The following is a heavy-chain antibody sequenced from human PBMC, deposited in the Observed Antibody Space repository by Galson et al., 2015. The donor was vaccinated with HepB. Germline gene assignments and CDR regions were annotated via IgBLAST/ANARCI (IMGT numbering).Heavy chain of an antibody. CDR2: FDPEDGET. J-gene: IGHJ3*02. CDR3: ATTSSGYSSGWYDAFDI. V-gene: IGHV1-24*01. Sequence: SCKVSGYTLTELSMHWVRQAPGKGLEWMGGFDPEDGETIYAQKFQGRVTMTEDTSTDTAYMELSSLRSEDTAVYYCATTSSGYSSGWYDAFDIWGQGTMVTVSS. D-gene: IGHD6-19*01. CDR1: GYTLTELS.